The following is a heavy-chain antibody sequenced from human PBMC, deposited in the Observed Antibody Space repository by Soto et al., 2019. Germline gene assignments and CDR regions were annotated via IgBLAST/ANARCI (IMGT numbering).Heavy chain of an antibody. D-gene: IGHD3-22*01. CDR3: ATDTLIYDSSGYYFYYFDY. Sequence: SETLSLTCTVSGGSISSGDYYWSWIRQPPGKGLEWIGYIYYSGSTYYNPSLKSRVTISVDTSKNQFSLKLSSVTAADTAVYYCATDTLIYDSSGYYFYYFDYWGQGTLVT. CDR1: GGSISSGDYY. J-gene: IGHJ4*02. V-gene: IGHV4-30-4*01. CDR2: IYYSGST.